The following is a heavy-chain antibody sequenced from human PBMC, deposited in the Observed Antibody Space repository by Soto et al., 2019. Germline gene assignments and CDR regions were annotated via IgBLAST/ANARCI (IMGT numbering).Heavy chain of an antibody. Sequence: GGSLRLSCAASGFTFEDYTIHCVRQAPGKALEWVSLISWDGGTTYYTHSVKGRFTISRDNSKNSLYLQMNSLRPEDTALYYCAKDGSQKDDDGNWLGSWGQGTLVTVSS. CDR1: GFTFEDYT. J-gene: IGHJ5*01. CDR3: AKDGSQKDDDGNWLGS. D-gene: IGHD3-16*01. V-gene: IGHV3-43*01. CDR2: ISWDGGTT.